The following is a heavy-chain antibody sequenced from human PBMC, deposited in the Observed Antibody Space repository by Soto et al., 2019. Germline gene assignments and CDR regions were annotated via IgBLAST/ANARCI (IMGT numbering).Heavy chain of an antibody. D-gene: IGHD3-10*01. J-gene: IGHJ4*02. CDR2: IMPIIGTA. Sequence: QVQLVQYGAEVKKTGSSVKVSCKASGGTFSSHVFNWVRQAPGQGLEWMGGIMPIIGTANYAQKFQGRVTITADESTSTAYMELSSLRSEDTAVYYCARDLEFRDGNISHLDYWGQGTLVTVSS. CDR1: GGTFSSHV. V-gene: IGHV1-69*01. CDR3: ARDLEFRDGNISHLDY.